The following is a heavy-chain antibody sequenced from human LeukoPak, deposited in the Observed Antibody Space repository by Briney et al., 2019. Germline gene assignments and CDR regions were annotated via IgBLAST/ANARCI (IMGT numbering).Heavy chain of an antibody. CDR1: GFTFSSYG. Sequence: GGSLRLSCAASGFTFSSYGMHWVRQAPGKGLEWLAVISFGGTDAFYADSVKGRFTISRDNSKNTVYLQMNSLRAEDTAVYYCARVDLLGYDFWSGYSYYFDYWGQGTLVTVSS. CDR2: ISFGGTDA. D-gene: IGHD3-3*01. V-gene: IGHV3-30*03. J-gene: IGHJ4*02. CDR3: ARVDLLGYDFWSGYSYYFDY.